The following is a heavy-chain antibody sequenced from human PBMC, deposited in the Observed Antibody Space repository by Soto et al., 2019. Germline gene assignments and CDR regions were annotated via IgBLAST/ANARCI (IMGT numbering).Heavy chain of an antibody. J-gene: IGHJ6*02. V-gene: IGHV3-30*03. CDR3: ARDPYSGFWSAHPRYYGMDV. CDR2: ISYDGNNK. Sequence: PGGSLRLSCAASGFTFSSYGMHWVRQAPGKGLEWVAVISYDGNNKYYADSVKGRFTISRDNSKNTLYLQMNSLRAEDTAVYYCARDPYSGFWSAHPRYYGMDVWGQGTTVTVPS. D-gene: IGHD3-3*01. CDR1: GFTFSSYG.